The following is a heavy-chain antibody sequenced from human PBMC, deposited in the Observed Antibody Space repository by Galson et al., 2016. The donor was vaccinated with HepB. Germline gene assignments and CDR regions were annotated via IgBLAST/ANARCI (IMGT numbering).Heavy chain of an antibody. CDR2: TYYRTKWYS. Sequence: CAISGDSVSNNGAAWNWIRQSPSRGLEWLGRTYYRTKWYSDSAAFVKGRITVNADTPKNHFSLQLSSVTPEDSAVYYCTRGRSGVLVSLFEHWGQGILVTVSS. D-gene: IGHD2-21*01. J-gene: IGHJ4*02. CDR3: TRGRSGVLVSLFEH. CDR1: GDSVSNNGAA. V-gene: IGHV6-1*01.